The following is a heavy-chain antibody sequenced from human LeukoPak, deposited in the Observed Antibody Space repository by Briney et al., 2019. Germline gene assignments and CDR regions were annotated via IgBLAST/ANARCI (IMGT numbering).Heavy chain of an antibody. J-gene: IGHJ4*02. D-gene: IGHD3-9*01. V-gene: IGHV3-23*01. CDR2: ISGSGGST. CDR3: AKAKNVLRYFDWLTDY. CDR1: GFTFSSYA. Sequence: GGSLRLSCAASGFTFSSYAMSWVRQAPGKGLEWVSAISGSGGSTYYADSVKGRFTISRDNSKNTLYLRMNSLRAEDTAVYYCAKAKNVLRYFDWLTDYWGQGTLVTVSS.